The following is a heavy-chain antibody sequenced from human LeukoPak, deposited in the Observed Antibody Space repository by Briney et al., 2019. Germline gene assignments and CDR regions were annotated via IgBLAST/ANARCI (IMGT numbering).Heavy chain of an antibody. J-gene: IGHJ6*02. CDR1: GGSISSYY. D-gene: IGHD3-3*01. Sequence: SETLSLTRTVSGGSISSYYWSWIRQPPGKGLEWIGYIYYSGSTNYNPSLKNRVTISVDTSKNQFSLKLSSVTAADTAVYYCARGPLLRFLEWPPRDYYGMDVWGQGTTVTVSS. V-gene: IGHV4-59*01. CDR3: ARGPLLRFLEWPPRDYYGMDV. CDR2: IYYSGST.